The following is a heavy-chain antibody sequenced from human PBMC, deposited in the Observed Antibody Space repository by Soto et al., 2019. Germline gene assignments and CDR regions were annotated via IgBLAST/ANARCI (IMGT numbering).Heavy chain of an antibody. CDR3: ARAIVATPYFDY. CDR1: GGSISSGGYY. Sequence: TSETLSLTCTVSGGSISSGGYYWSWIRQHPGKGLEWIGYIYYSGSTYYNPSLKSRVTISVDTSKNQFSLKLSSVTAADTAVYYCARAIVATPYFDYWGQGTLVTVSS. D-gene: IGHD5-12*01. V-gene: IGHV4-31*03. J-gene: IGHJ4*02. CDR2: IYYSGST.